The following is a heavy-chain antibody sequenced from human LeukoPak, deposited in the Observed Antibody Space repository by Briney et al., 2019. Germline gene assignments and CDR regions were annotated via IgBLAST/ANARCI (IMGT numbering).Heavy chain of an antibody. J-gene: IGHJ6*03. D-gene: IGHD5-18*01. CDR3: ARDSLDGYTHGHYYYNIDV. V-gene: IGHV4-4*07. Sequence: SETLSLTCTVCGGSINSHYWTWIRQPAGKGLEWIGRIWSSGGLWSSGGTNYNPSLTSRITMSVDTSKNQFSLRLSSVTAADTAVYYCARDSLDGYTHGHYYYNIDVWGKGTTVTVSS. CDR2: IWSSGGLWSSGGT. CDR1: GGSINSHY.